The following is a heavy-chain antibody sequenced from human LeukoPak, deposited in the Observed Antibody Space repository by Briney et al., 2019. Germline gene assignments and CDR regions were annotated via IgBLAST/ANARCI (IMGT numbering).Heavy chain of an antibody. J-gene: IGHJ4*02. CDR1: GFTFSSYA. V-gene: IGHV3-30-3*01. D-gene: IGHD6-6*01. CDR2: ISYDGSNK. Sequence: GRSLRLSCAASGFTFSSYAMHWVRQAPGKGLEWVAVISYDGSNKYYADSVKGRFTISRDNSKNTLYLQMNSLRAEDTAVYYCARSPVQLALYYWGQGTLVTVSS. CDR3: ARSPVQLALYY.